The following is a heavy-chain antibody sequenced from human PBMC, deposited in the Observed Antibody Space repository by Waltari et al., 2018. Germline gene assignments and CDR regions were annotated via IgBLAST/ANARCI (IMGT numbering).Heavy chain of an antibody. CDR1: GYTFTDYY. CDR2: VDPEDGET. D-gene: IGHD1-26*01. J-gene: IGHJ4*02. Sequence: EVQLVQSGAEVKKPGATVKISCKASGYTFTDYYMHWLQQAPGKGLEWMGRVDPEDGETRYAEKFQGGVTITADTSTYTAYMVLSSLRSEGTAVYYCATITPVIVGATTVPDYWGQGTLVTVSS. V-gene: IGHV1-69-2*01. CDR3: ATITPVIVGATTVPDY.